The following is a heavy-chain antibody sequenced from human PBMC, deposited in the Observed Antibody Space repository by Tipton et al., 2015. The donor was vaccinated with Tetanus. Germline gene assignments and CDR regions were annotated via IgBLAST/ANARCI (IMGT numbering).Heavy chain of an antibody. Sequence: LRLSCTVSGGSISSSSYYWGWIRQPPGKGLEWTGSIYYSGSTYYNPSLKSRVTISVDTSKNQFSLKLSSVTAADTAVYYCASTIESAAANWYFDLWGRGTLVTVSS. D-gene: IGHD2-2*01. CDR3: ASTIESAAANWYFDL. J-gene: IGHJ2*01. V-gene: IGHV4-39*01. CDR1: GGSISSSSYY. CDR2: IYYSGST.